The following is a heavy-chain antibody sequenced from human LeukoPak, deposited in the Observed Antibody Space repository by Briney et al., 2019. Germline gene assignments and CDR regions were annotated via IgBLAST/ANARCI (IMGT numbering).Heavy chain of an antibody. CDR1: GYTFTSYG. CDR3: AKVAVWGYDFWSGYYLDYYYYMDV. Sequence: ASVKVSCKASGYTFTSYGISWVRQAPGQGLEWMGWISAYNGNTNYAQKFQGRVTMTTDTSTSTAYMELRSLRSDATAVYYCAKVAVWGYDFWSGYYLDYYYYMDVWGKGTTVTVSS. D-gene: IGHD3-3*01. V-gene: IGHV1-18*01. J-gene: IGHJ6*03. CDR2: ISAYNGNT.